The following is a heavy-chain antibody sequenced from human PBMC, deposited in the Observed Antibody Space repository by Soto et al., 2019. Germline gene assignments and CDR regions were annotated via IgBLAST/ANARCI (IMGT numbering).Heavy chain of an antibody. Sequence: GGSLRLSCAASGFTFSSYAMHWVRQAPGKGLEYVSAISSNGGSTYYADSVKGRFTISRDNSKNTLYLQMSSLRAEDTAVYYCVLERPTNYDYWGQGTLVTVSS. CDR3: VLERPTNYDY. J-gene: IGHJ4*02. V-gene: IGHV3-64D*06. CDR1: GFTFSSYA. CDR2: ISSNGGST.